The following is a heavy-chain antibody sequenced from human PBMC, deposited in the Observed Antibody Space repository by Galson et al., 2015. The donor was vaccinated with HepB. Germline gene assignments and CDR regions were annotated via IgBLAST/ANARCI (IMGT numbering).Heavy chain of an antibody. D-gene: IGHD7-27*01. V-gene: IGHV1-2*04. CDR1: GYTFTGYY. CDR3: ARSEPNWGPRYYFDY. Sequence: SVKVSCKASGYTFTGYYMHWVRRAPGQGLEWMGWINPNSGGTNYAQKFQGWVTMTRDTSISTAYMELSRLRSDDTAVYYCARSEPNWGPRYYFDYWGQGTLVTVSS. CDR2: INPNSGGT. J-gene: IGHJ4*02.